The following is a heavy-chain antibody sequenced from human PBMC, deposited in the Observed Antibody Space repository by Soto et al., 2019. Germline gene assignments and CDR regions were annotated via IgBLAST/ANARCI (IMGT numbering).Heavy chain of an antibody. CDR1: GGTFSSYA. Sequence: GASVKVSCKASGGTFSSYAISWVRQAPGQGLEWMGGIIPIFGTANYAQKFQGRVTITADESTSTAYMELSSLRSEDTAVYYCAGSEYGEYYYGMDVWGQGTTVTVSS. CDR2: IIPIFGTA. V-gene: IGHV1-69*13. D-gene: IGHD4-17*01. J-gene: IGHJ6*02. CDR3: AGSEYGEYYYGMDV.